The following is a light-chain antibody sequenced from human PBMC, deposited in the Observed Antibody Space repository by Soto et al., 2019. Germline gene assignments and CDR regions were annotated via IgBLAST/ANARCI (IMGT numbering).Light chain of an antibody. CDR2: DAS. Sequence: DIQMTQSPSTLSAAVGDSVTITCRASDTIATWLAWYQQRPGRAPKPLIYDASSLRSGVPSRFSGSGSGTDFNFTINNLQPSDFATYYCQQYNNFPITFGKGTRLEIK. V-gene: IGKV1-5*01. CDR3: QQYNNFPIT. CDR1: DTIATW. J-gene: IGKJ5*01.